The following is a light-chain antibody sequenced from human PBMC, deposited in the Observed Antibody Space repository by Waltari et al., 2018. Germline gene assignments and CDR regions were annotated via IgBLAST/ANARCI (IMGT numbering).Light chain of an antibody. J-gene: IGLJ2*01. V-gene: IGLV3-21*03. CDR3: QVWDSSSDHPYVV. Sequence: SYVLTQPPSVSVAPGKTARITCGGNNIGSKRVHWYQQKPGQAPVLVVYDDSDRHSGIPERFSGSNSGITATLTISRVEAGDEADYYCQVWDSSSDHPYVVFGGETKLTVL. CDR2: DDS. CDR1: NIGSKR.